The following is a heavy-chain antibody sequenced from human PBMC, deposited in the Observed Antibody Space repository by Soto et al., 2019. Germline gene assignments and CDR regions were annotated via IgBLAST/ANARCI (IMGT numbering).Heavy chain of an antibody. CDR2: ISSSGSTI. CDR3: ARGLGYCGSTNCYRFYFDN. Sequence: GGSLRLSCAASGFTFSSYEMNWVRQAPGKGLEWVSYISSSGSTIYYADSVKGRFTISRDNAKNSLYLQMNSLRAEDTAVYYCARGLGYCGSTNCYRFYFDNWGQGTLVT. CDR1: GFTFSSYE. V-gene: IGHV3-48*03. J-gene: IGHJ4*02. D-gene: IGHD2-2*01.